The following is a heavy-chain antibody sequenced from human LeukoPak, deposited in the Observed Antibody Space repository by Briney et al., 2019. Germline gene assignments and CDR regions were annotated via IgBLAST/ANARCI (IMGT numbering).Heavy chain of an antibody. CDR2: ICYSGST. CDR3: ARNPDDPNFDL. J-gene: IGHJ2*01. V-gene: IGHV4-59*02. Sequence: SETLSLTCTVSGGSVSSYYWNWIRQPPGKGLEWIGYICYSGSTNYNPSLKSRVTISVDTSKNQFSLKLSSVTAADTAVYYCARNPDDPNFDLWGRGTLVTVSS. D-gene: IGHD1-14*01. CDR1: GGSVSSYY.